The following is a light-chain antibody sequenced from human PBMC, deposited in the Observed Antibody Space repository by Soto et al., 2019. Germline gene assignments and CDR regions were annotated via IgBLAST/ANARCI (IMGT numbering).Light chain of an antibody. CDR3: QSYDSSLSAYV. CDR2: GNS. V-gene: IGLV1-40*01. CDR1: RSNIGAGYY. Sequence: SVLTQPPSVSGAPGQRVTISCTGSRSNIGAGYYVHWYQQLPGTAPKLLIYGNSNRPSGVPDRFSGSMSGTSASLAITGLQAEDEADYYCQSYDSSLSAYVFATGTKLTVL. J-gene: IGLJ1*01.